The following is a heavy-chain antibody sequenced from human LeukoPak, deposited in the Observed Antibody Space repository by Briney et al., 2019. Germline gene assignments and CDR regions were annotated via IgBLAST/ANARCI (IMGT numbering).Heavy chain of an antibody. J-gene: IGHJ4*02. CDR3: ARDSYDSSGYSDY. V-gene: IGHV1-69*05. CDR2: IIPIFGTA. Sequence: SVKVSXKASGGTLSSYAISWVRQAPGQGLEWMGGIIPIFGTANYAQKFQGRVTITTDESTSTAYMELSSLRSEDTAVYYCARDSYDSSGYSDYWGQGTLVTVSS. CDR1: GGTLSSYA. D-gene: IGHD3-22*01.